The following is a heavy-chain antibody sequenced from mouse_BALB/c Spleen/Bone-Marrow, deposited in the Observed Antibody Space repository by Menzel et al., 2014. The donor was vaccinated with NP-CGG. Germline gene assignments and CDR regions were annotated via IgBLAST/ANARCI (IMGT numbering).Heavy chain of an antibody. CDR1: GFTFSNYG. CDR3: ARHAYYDQTEVSFVY. D-gene: IGHD2-4*01. Sequence: EVQLVESGGGLVKSGGSLKLSCAASGFTFSNYGMSWVRQTPEKRLEWVATISGGGSYTFYSDSVKGRFTISRDNAKNNLSLQLSSLRTEDTALYYCARHAYYDQTEVSFVYWGQGTLVTVSA. J-gene: IGHJ3*01. V-gene: IGHV5-9-2*01. CDR2: ISGGGSYT.